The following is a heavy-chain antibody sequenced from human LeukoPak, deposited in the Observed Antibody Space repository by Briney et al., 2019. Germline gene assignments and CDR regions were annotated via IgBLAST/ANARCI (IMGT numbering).Heavy chain of an antibody. V-gene: IGHV1-2*06. CDR1: GYTFTGYY. CDR3: ARGGYCSGGSCSVDY. D-gene: IGHD2-15*01. J-gene: IGHJ4*02. CDR2: INPNSGGT. Sequence: ASVKVSCKASGYTFTGYYMHWVRQAPGQGLEWMGRINPNSGGTNYAQKFQGRVTMTRDTSISTAYMELSRLRSDDTAVYYCARGGYCSGGSCSVDYWGQGTLVTVSS.